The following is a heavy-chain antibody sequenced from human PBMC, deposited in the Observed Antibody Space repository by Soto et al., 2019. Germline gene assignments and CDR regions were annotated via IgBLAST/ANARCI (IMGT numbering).Heavy chain of an antibody. J-gene: IGHJ3*02. CDR2: IYWDDDK. V-gene: IGHV2-5*02. D-gene: IGHD1-26*01. CDR1: GFSLSTSGVG. Sequence: QITLKESGPTLVKPTQTLTLTCTFSGFSLSTSGVGVGWIRQPPGKALEWLALIYWDDDKRYSPSLKSRLTITKDTSTNHVVLTKTNMDPVDTATYYCAHSPNSGGRRDAFAIWGQGTMVTVSS. CDR3: AHSPNSGGRRDAFAI.